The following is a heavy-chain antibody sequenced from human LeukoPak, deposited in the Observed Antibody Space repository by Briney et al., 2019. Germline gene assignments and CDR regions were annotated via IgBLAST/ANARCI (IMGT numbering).Heavy chain of an antibody. D-gene: IGHD2-2*02. CDR2: INWNGGST. CDR1: GFTFDDYG. Sequence: GGSLRLSCAASGFTFDDYGMSWVRQAPGKGLEWVSGINWNGGSTGYADSVKGRFTISRDNAKNSLYLQMNSLRAEDTAVYYCARSTWDIVVVPAAIRFDYWGQGTLVTVSS. V-gene: IGHV3-20*04. CDR3: ARSTWDIVVVPAAIRFDY. J-gene: IGHJ4*02.